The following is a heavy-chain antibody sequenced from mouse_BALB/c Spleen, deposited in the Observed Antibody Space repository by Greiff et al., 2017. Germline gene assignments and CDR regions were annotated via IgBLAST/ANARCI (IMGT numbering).Heavy chain of an antibody. J-gene: IGHJ3*01. D-gene: IGHD2-14*01. CDR2: IDPFNGGT. V-gene: IGHV1S135*01. Sequence: VQLQQSGPELMKPGASVKISCKASGYSFTSYYMHWVKQSHGKSLEWIGYIDPFNGGTSYNQKFKGKATLTVDKSSSTAYMHLSSLTSEDSAVYYCARGGNYGYEAWFAYWGQGTLVTVSA. CDR3: ARGGNYGYEAWFAY. CDR1: GYSFTSYY.